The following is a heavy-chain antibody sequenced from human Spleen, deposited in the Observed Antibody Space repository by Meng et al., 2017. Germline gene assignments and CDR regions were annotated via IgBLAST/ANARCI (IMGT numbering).Heavy chain of an antibody. D-gene: IGHD6-6*01. Sequence: SVKVSCKASGYTFTSYDINWVRQATGQGLEWMGWMNAKSGNTGYAQKFQGRVTMTRNTSISTAYMELSSLRSEDTAVYYCARGPRRSSDAFDIWGQGTMVTVSS. CDR3: ARGPRRSSDAFDI. J-gene: IGHJ3*02. V-gene: IGHV1-8*01. CDR1: GYTFTSYD. CDR2: MNAKSGNT.